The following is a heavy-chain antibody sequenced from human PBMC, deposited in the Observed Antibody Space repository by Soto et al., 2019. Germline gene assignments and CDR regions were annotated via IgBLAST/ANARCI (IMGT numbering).Heavy chain of an antibody. V-gene: IGHV1-18*04. CDR2: TSADNGDT. CDR1: GYTFNRYG. D-gene: IGHD2-2*01. J-gene: IGHJ4*02. CDR3: ARDERGTCTGSNCYYFDY. Sequence: QVQLVQSGAEVKEPGASVKVSCKASGYTFNRYGFSWVRQAPGQGLEWMAWTSADNGDTNYAPQLQGRVTLTIDTSTGTAYMELRSLRSDDTAVYYCARDERGTCTGSNCYYFDYWGQGTLVTVSS.